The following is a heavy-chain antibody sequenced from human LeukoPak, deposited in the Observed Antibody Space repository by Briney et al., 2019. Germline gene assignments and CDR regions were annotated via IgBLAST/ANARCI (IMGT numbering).Heavy chain of an antibody. Sequence: GASVKVSCKASGGTFSSYAISWVRQAPGQGLEWMGGIIPIFGTANYAQKFQGRVTITADESTSTAYMELSSLRSEDTAAYYCARARGSGYPKWAYYYYGMDVWGQGTTVTVSS. CDR1: GGTFSSYA. J-gene: IGHJ6*02. V-gene: IGHV1-69*13. CDR2: IIPIFGTA. CDR3: ARARGSGYPKWAYYYYGMDV. D-gene: IGHD3-3*01.